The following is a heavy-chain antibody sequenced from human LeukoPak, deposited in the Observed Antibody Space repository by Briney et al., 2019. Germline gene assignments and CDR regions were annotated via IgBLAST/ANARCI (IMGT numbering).Heavy chain of an antibody. Sequence: ASVKVSCKASGYTFTGYYMHWVRQAPGQGLEWMGWFNPNSGGTNYAQKFQGRVTMTRDTSISTAYMELSRLRSDDTAVYYCARDREYYYDSSGYYLVYWGQGTLVTVSS. J-gene: IGHJ4*02. D-gene: IGHD3-22*01. CDR3: ARDREYYYDSSGYYLVY. CDR1: GYTFTGYY. CDR2: FNPNSGGT. V-gene: IGHV1-2*02.